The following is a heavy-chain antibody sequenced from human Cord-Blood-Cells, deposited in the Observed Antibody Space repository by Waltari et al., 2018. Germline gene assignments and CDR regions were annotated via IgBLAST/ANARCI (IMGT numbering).Heavy chain of an antibody. Sequence: QVQLQQWGAGLLKPSETLSLTCAVYGGSFSGYYWSWIRQPPGKGLEWIGEINHSGSTNYNPSLKSRVTISVDTSKNQFSLKLSSVTAADTAVYYCARGKPPSSSIDYWGQGTLVTVSS. CDR2: INHSGST. CDR3: ARGKPPSSSIDY. V-gene: IGHV4-34*01. D-gene: IGHD6-6*01. CDR1: GGSFSGYY. J-gene: IGHJ4*02.